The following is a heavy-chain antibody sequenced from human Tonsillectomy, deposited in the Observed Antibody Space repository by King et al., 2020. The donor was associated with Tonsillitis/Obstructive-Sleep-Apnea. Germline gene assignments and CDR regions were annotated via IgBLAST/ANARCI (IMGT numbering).Heavy chain of an antibody. J-gene: IGHJ3*02. D-gene: IGHD2-15*01. V-gene: IGHV4-59*01. CDR3: AREVVLEAGGDAFDI. CDR1: GGSISSYY. Sequence: VQLQESGPGLVKPSETLSLTCTVSGGSISSYYWSWIRQPPGKGLEWIGYISYSGSTNYNPSLKSRVTMSVDTSKNQFSLKLSSVTAADTAVYYCAREVVLEAGGDAFDIWGQETMVIVSS. CDR2: ISYSGST.